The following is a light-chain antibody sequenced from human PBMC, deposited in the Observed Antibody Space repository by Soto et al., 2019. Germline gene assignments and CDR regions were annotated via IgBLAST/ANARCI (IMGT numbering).Light chain of an antibody. CDR1: QRISNY. CDR2: TAS. CDR3: QQSFSPPWT. J-gene: IGKJ1*01. V-gene: IGKV1-39*01. Sequence: DIQMTQSPSSLSASIGDRVTITCRASQRISNYLNWYQQKSGRAPKVLITTASSLQSGVPPRFSGSASGTDFTLTISSLQPEDFATYYCQQSFSPPWTFGQGTKVEIK.